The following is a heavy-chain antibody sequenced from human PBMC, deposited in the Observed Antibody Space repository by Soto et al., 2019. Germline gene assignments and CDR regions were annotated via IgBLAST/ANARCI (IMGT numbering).Heavy chain of an antibody. CDR2: IKQDGSEK. V-gene: IGHV3-7*01. J-gene: IGHJ6*03. CDR3: AKTSRGYSYYYYYYYMDV. CDR1: GFTFSSYW. D-gene: IGHD5-18*01. Sequence: SGFTFSSYWMSWVRQAPGKGLEWVANIKQDGSEKYYVDSVKGRFTISRDNAKNSLYLQMNSLRAEDTAVYYCAKTSRGYSYYYYYYYMDVWGKGTTVTVSS.